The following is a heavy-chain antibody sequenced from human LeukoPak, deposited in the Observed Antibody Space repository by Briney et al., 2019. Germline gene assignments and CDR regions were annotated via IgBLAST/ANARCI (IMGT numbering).Heavy chain of an antibody. V-gene: IGHV1-46*01. J-gene: IGHJ4*02. Sequence: ASVTVSCKAFGYTFTSHYMHWVRQAPGQGFEWMGIINPSGASTTNAQKFHRRITTTSDKSTSTVYMLLSMLRSHATAVYYCAIDVSSSSFEDYWGQGTLVTVSS. CDR1: GYTFTSHY. D-gene: IGHD6-6*01. CDR2: INPSGAST. CDR3: AIDVSSSSFEDY.